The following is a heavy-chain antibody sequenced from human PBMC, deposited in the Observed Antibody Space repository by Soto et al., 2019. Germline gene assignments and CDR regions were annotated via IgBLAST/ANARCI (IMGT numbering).Heavy chain of an antibody. J-gene: IGHJ4*02. Sequence: SETLSLTCTVSGGSISSSSYYLGWIRQPPGKGLEWIGTIYYSGSTYYNPSLKSRVTISVDTSKNQFSLKLSSVTAADTAVYYCARHSGYGPQIDYWGQGTLVTVSS. CDR2: IYYSGST. V-gene: IGHV4-39*01. CDR1: GGSISSSSYY. CDR3: ARHSGYGPQIDY. D-gene: IGHD5-12*01.